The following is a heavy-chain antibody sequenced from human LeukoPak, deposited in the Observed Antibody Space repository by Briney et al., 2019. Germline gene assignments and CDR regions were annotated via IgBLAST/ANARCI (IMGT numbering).Heavy chain of an antibody. CDR2: IIPIFGTA. D-gene: IGHD3-22*01. J-gene: IGHJ4*02. V-gene: IGHV1-69*06. Sequence: ASVKVSCKASGGTFSSYAISWVRQAPGQGLEWMGGIIPIFGTANYAQKFQGRVTITADKSTSTAYMELSSLRSEDTAVYYCARQAPDSSGYQFDYWGQGTLVTVSS. CDR1: GGTFSSYA. CDR3: ARQAPDSSGYQFDY.